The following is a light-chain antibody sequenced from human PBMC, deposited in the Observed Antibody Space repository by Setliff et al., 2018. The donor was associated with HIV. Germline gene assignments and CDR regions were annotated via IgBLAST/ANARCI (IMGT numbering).Light chain of an antibody. CDR3: SSYTTSGTYV. Sequence: QSALTQPASVSGSPGQSITISCTGTSNDIGSYNFVSWYQQHPGKAPKLMIFDVTRRPSGVSDRFSGSKSGHTASLTISGLQAEDEADYYCSSYTTSGTYVFGTGTKSPS. CDR2: DVT. CDR1: SNDIGSYNF. V-gene: IGLV2-14*03. J-gene: IGLJ1*01.